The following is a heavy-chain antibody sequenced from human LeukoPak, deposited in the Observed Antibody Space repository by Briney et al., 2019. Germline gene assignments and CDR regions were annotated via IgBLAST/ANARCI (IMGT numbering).Heavy chain of an antibody. CDR3: ARDRARSSGWQAPGDGMDV. Sequence: GGSLRLSCAASGFTFSSYGTHWVRQAPGKGLEWVAVIWYDGSNKYYADSVKGRFTISRDNSKNTLYLQMNSLRAEDTAVYYCARDRARSSGWQAPGDGMDVWGQGTTVTVSS. CDR2: IWYDGSNK. D-gene: IGHD6-19*01. J-gene: IGHJ6*02. CDR1: GFTFSSYG. V-gene: IGHV3-33*01.